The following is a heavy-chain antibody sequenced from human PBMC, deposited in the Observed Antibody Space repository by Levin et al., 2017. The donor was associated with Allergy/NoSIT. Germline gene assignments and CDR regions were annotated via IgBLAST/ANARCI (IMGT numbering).Heavy chain of an antibody. V-gene: IGHV1-69*13. CDR1: GGTFSSYA. CDR3: AREITIFGVVNRDWFDP. J-gene: IGHJ5*02. D-gene: IGHD3-3*01. Sequence: SVKVSCKASGGTFSSYAISWVRQAPGQGLEWMGGIIPIFGTANYAQKFQGRVTITADESTSTAYMELSSLRSEDTAVYYCAREITIFGVVNRDWFDPWGQGTLVTVSS. CDR2: IIPIFGTA.